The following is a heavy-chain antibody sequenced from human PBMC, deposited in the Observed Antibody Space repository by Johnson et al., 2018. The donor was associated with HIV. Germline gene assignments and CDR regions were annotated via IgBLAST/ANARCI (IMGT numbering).Heavy chain of an antibody. D-gene: IGHD4-23*01. CDR2: ISWNSGSI. Sequence: VQLVESGGGLVQPGRSLRLSCAASGFTFDDYAMHWVRQAPGKGLEWVSGISWNSGSIGYADSVKGRFTISRDNAKNSLYLQMNSLRAEDTAVYYCARDRTTVVWNDAFDIWGQGTMVTVSS. V-gene: IGHV3-9*01. CDR3: ARDRTTVVWNDAFDI. J-gene: IGHJ3*02. CDR1: GFTFDDYA.